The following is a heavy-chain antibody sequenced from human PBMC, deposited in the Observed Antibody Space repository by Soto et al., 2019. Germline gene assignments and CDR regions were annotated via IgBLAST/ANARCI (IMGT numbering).Heavy chain of an antibody. CDR2: NSYSGNT. J-gene: IGHJ4*02. CDR1: GGSTSSYY. D-gene: IGHD1-26*01. V-gene: IGHV4-59*08. Sequence: SETLSLTCTVTGGSTSSYYWSWLRQPPGKGLEWIGYNSYSGNTDYNPSLKSRVTISVDTSKNQFSLKLSSATAADTAVYYCARHGGSYSFDYWGQGILVTVS. CDR3: ARHGGSYSFDY.